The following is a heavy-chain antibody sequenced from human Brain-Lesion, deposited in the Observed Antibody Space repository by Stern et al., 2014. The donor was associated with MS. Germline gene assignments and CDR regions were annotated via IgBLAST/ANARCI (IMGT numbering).Heavy chain of an antibody. V-gene: IGHV4-39*01. CDR1: GGSVSSTSYA. Sequence: QVQLVESGPGLVKPSETLSLTCTVAGGSVSSTSYAWAWIRQPPGKGLEWIGTIYYSGNTYYSPSLKSRPTLSLYTSKNQFSLRRRSVTAADTAVYYCAGEEDIRYCSGGSCTGNWFDPWGQGTLVTVSS. CDR3: AGEEDIRYCSGGSCTGNWFDP. CDR2: IYYSGNT. J-gene: IGHJ5*02. D-gene: IGHD2-15*01.